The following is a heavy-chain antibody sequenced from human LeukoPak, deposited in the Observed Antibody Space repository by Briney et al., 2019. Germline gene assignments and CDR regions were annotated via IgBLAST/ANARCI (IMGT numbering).Heavy chain of an antibody. CDR1: GFTFSSYA. CDR3: ARDPGSSVIYDSVWFDP. V-gene: IGHV3-23*01. CDR2: ISGSGGST. J-gene: IGHJ5*02. Sequence: PGGSLRLSCAASGFTFSSYAMSWVRQAPGKGLEWVSAISGSGGSTYYADSVKGRFTISRDNSKNTLYLQMNSLRAEDTAVYYCARDPGSSVIYDSVWFDPWGQGTLVTVSS. D-gene: IGHD3-10*01.